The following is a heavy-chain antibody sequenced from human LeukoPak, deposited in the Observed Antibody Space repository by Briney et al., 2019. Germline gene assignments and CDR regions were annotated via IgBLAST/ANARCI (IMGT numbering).Heavy chain of an antibody. CDR2: IYPGDSDI. CDR3: AGSSYSDTTAYYPYYFDH. V-gene: IGHV5-51*01. D-gene: IGHD3-22*01. Sequence: GESLQISCKGSGYNFASYWIGWVRQMPGKGLEWMGIIYPGDSDIRYSPSFQGQVTISADKSISTAFLQWSSLRASDTAMYFCAGSSYSDTTAYYPYYFDHWGQGTLVTVSS. CDR1: GYNFASYW. J-gene: IGHJ4*02.